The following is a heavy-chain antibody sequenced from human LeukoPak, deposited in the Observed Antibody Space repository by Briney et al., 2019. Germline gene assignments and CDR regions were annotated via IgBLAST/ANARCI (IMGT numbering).Heavy chain of an antibody. CDR2: IDLSGSVL. V-gene: IGHV3-48*04. J-gene: IGHJ3*02. CDR1: GFTFSDYT. Sequence: GGSLRLSCAASGFTFSDYTMNWVRQAPGKGLEWVSYIDLSGSVLYYVDSVKGRFTISRDNAKNSLYLQMNSLRAEDTAVYYCARDWMGGAFDIWGQGTMVTVSS. D-gene: IGHD1-26*01. CDR3: ARDWMGGAFDI.